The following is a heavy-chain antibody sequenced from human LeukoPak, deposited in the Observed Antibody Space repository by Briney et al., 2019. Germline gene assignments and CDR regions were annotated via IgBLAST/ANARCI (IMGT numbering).Heavy chain of an antibody. Sequence: GGSLRLSCAASGFTFSSYTMNWVRQAPGKGPEWVSHISGSSSTIHYADSVKGRFTVSRDNAKSSLYLQMNSLRAEDTAVYYCARAYGESYGGNYWGQGTLVTVSS. CDR1: GFTFSSYT. D-gene: IGHD4/OR15-4a*01. CDR3: ARAYGESYGGNY. CDR2: ISGSSSTI. V-gene: IGHV3-48*04. J-gene: IGHJ4*02.